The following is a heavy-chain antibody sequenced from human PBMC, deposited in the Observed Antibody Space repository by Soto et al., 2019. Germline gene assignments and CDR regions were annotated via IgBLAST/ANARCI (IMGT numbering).Heavy chain of an antibody. CDR3: ARDIAAAGTFDY. D-gene: IGHD6-13*01. J-gene: IGHJ4*02. CDR1: GGTFSSYA. Sequence: QVQLGQSGAEVKKPGSSVKVSCKASGGTFSSYAISWVRQAPGQGLESMGGIIPIFGTANSAQKFQGRVTITADESTSTAYMWLSSLRSEDTVVYYCARDIAAAGTFDYWGQGTLVTVSS. V-gene: IGHV1-69*01. CDR2: IIPIFGTA.